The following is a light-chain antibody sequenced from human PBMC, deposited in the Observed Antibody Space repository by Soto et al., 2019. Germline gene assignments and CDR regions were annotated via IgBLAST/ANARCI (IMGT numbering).Light chain of an antibody. V-gene: IGLV2-14*01. Sequence: QSVLTQPSSLSGSPGRSINISCTGTISDVGFFNYVSWYQQHPGKAPKLMIYEVTNRPSGVSIRFSGSKSGNTASLTISGLQAEDEADYYCCSYRSVNTVVFGRGTKVTVL. CDR1: ISDVGFFNY. CDR3: CSYRSVNTVV. CDR2: EVT. J-gene: IGLJ2*01.